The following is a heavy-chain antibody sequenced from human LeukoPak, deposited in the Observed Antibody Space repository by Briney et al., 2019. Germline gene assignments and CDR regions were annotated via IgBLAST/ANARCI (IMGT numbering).Heavy chain of an antibody. D-gene: IGHD5-12*01. CDR2: INQDGSQR. J-gene: IGHJ4*02. CDR1: GFIFSSSW. Sequence: GGSLRLSCAASGFIFSSSWMSWVRQAPGKGLEWVANINQDGSQRHYVDSVKGRFTISRDNAKNSLYLQMNSLRAEDTALYYCARVGYSGSYYFDYWGQGTLVTVSS. CDR3: ARVGYSGSYYFDY. V-gene: IGHV3-7*03.